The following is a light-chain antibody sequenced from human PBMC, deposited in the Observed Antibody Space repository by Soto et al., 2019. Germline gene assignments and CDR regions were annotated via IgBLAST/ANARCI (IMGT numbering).Light chain of an antibody. CDR3: QQYNNYWT. Sequence: DIQMTQSPSTLSASVGDRVTITCRASQSISSWLAWYQQKPGKAPKLLIYKASSLESGVPSRFSGXGSGTXFXXXXSSLQPDDFXTYYCQQYNNYWTFGQGTKVEIK. CDR1: QSISSW. CDR2: KAS. V-gene: IGKV1-5*03. J-gene: IGKJ1*01.